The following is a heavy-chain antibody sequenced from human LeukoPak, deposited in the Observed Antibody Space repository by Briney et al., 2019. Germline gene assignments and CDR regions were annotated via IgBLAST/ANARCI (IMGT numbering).Heavy chain of an antibody. CDR1: GFTFSSYG. D-gene: IGHD3-10*01. V-gene: IGHV3-33*01. J-gene: IGHJ6*02. CDR3: ARSHGSGSYPRLGMDV. Sequence: GRSLRLSCAASGFTFSSYGMHWVRQAPGKGLEWVAVIWYDGSNKYYVDSVKGRFTISRDNSKNTLYLQMNSLRAEDTAVYYCARSHGSGSYPRLGMDVWGQGTTVTVSS. CDR2: IWYDGSNK.